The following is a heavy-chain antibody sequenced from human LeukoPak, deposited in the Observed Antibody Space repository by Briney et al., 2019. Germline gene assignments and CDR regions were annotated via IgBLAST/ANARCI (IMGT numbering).Heavy chain of an antibody. D-gene: IGHD1-26*01. CDR3: AADSSGSYPPYDAFDI. V-gene: IGHV1-69*13. J-gene: IGHJ3*02. CDR2: IIPIFGTA. CDR1: GGTFSSYA. Sequence: GASVKVSCKASGGTFSSYAISGVRQAPGQGLEWMGGIIPIFGTANYAQKFQGRVTITADESTSTAYMELSSLRSEDTAVYYCAADSSGSYPPYDAFDIWGQGTMVTVSS.